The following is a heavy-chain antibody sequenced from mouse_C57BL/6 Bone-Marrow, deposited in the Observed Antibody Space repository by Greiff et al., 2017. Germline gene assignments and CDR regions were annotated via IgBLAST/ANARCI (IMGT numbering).Heavy chain of an antibody. D-gene: IGHD2-4*01. J-gene: IGHJ2*01. CDR1: GYIFTEYT. Sequence: QVQLQQSGAELVKPGASVKLSCKASGYIFTEYTIHWVKQRSGQGLEWIGGFYPGSGSIKYNERFKDKATLTADKSSNTVYMELSRLTSEDSAVYFWARHERYYDYEGYFDYWGQGTTLTVSS. V-gene: IGHV1-62-2*01. CDR2: FYPGSGSI. CDR3: ARHERYYDYEGYFDY.